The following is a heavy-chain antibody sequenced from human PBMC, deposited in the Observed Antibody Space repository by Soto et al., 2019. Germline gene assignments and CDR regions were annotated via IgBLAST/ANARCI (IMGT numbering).Heavy chain of an antibody. CDR1: GGSISSSSYY. D-gene: IGHD3-9*01. CDR2: IYYSGST. J-gene: IGHJ4*02. Sequence: SGTLSLTCSVSGGSISSSSYYWGWIRQPPGKGLEWIGNIYYSGSTYYNPSLKSRVTISVDTSKNQFSLRLSSVTAADTAVYYCARRESYDILTGYYHFDYWGQRTLVTVSS. V-gene: IGHV4-39*01. CDR3: ARRESYDILTGYYHFDY.